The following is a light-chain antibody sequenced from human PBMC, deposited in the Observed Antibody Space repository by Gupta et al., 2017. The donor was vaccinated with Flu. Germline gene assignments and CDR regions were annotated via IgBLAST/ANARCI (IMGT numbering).Light chain of an antibody. Sequence: QSALTQPRSVSGSPGQSVTLSCTGTSSDIGAYNYVSWYQQHPGKAPKLIIYDVTKRPAGVPDRFSGSKSAETAALTISGLQPADEADYYCCSYADNYNWVFGGGTKLTVL. J-gene: IGLJ3*02. V-gene: IGLV2-11*01. CDR2: DVT. CDR1: SSDIGAYNY. CDR3: CSYADNYNWV.